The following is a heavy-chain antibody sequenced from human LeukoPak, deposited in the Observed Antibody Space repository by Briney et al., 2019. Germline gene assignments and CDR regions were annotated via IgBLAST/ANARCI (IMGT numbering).Heavy chain of an antibody. V-gene: IGHV4-34*01. CDR1: GGSFSGYY. J-gene: IGHJ6*02. D-gene: IGHD6-19*01. Sequence: SETLSLTCAVYGGSFSGYYWSWIRQPPGKGLEWIGEINHSGSTNYNPSLKSRVTISVDASKNQFSLKLSSVTAADTAVYYCVAKYSSGPNPQYYGMDVWGQGTTVTVSS. CDR3: VAKYSSGPNPQYYGMDV. CDR2: INHSGST.